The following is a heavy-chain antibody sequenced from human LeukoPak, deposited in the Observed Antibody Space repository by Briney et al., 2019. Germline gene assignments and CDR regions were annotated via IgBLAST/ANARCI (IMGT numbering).Heavy chain of an antibody. V-gene: IGHV3-48*01. CDR2: ISTNTTTI. CDR3: VRVGTSFDI. CDR1: GFTFSSYA. D-gene: IGHD7-27*01. J-gene: IGHJ3*02. Sequence: PGGSLRLSCAASGFTFSSYAMSWARQAPGKGLEWVSYISTNTTTIYYADSVKGRFTISRDNAKNSLYLQMNSLRVEDTAVYYCVRVGTSFDIWGQGTMVTVSS.